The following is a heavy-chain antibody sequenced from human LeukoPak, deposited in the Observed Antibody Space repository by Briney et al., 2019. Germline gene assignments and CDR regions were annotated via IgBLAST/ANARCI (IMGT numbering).Heavy chain of an antibody. CDR1: GGSISSSSYY. CDR3: ARGFGESEYYYYGMDV. CDR2: NYYAGGT. J-gene: IGHJ6*02. Sequence: SETLSLTCTVSGGSISSSSYYWGWIRQPPGRGLDWIGTNYYAGGTYYNPSLKSRVTISVDTSKNQFSLRLSSVTAADTAVYYCARGFGESEYYYYGMDVWGQGTTVTVSS. V-gene: IGHV4-39*01. D-gene: IGHD3-10*01.